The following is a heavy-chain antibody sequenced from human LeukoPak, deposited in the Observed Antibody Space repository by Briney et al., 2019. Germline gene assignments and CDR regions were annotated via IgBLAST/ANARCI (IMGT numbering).Heavy chain of an antibody. CDR1: GYRFTSYW. V-gene: IGHV5-51*01. CDR2: IYPDDSDT. D-gene: IGHD5-12*01. Sequence: GESLKISCKGSGYRFTSYWIGWVRHMPGKGLEWMGIIYPDDSDTRYRPSFQGQVTISADKSISTAYLQWSSLKASDTAMYYCASRGGYGGYDLSWWGQGTLVTVSS. CDR3: ASRGGYGGYDLSW. J-gene: IGHJ4*02.